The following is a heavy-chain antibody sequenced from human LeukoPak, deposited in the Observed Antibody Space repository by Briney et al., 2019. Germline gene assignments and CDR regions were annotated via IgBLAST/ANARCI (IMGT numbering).Heavy chain of an antibody. CDR2: IYTSGST. D-gene: IGHD6-19*01. Sequence: PSETLSLTCSVSGAFSSSYYWTWIRQPAGKGLEWIGRIYTSGSTNYNPSLKSRVTISVDTSKNQFSLKLSSVTAADTAVYYCARMGVAGYYYMDVWGKGTTVTVSS. CDR3: ARMGVAGYYYMDV. CDR1: GAFSSSYY. J-gene: IGHJ6*03. V-gene: IGHV4-4*07.